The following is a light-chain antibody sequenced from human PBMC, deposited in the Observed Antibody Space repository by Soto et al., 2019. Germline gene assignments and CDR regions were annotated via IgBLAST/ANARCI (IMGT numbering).Light chain of an antibody. J-gene: IGLJ3*02. CDR1: SSDVGGYHY. CDR2: DVS. V-gene: IGLV2-14*01. Sequence: QSALTQPASVSGSPGQSITISCTGTSSDVGGYHYVSWYQQHPGKAPKLMIYDVSNRPSGVSNRFPGTKSGNTASLTISGRQAEDEADYYCCSYTSSSTLVFGGGTKLTVL. CDR3: CSYTSSSTLV.